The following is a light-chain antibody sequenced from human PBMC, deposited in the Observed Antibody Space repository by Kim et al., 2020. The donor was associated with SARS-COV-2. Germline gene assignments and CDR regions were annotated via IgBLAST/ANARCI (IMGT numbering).Light chain of an antibody. J-gene: IGKJ5*01. Sequence: HIPPSPSSLSASVGDRVTITCRASQSISSYLNWYQQKPGKAPKLLIYAASSLQSGVPSRFSGSGSGTDFTLTISSLQPEYFSTYYCQQSYSTPLTFVQGTRLEI. V-gene: IGKV1-39*01. CDR2: AAS. CDR1: QSISSY. CDR3: QQSYSTPLT.